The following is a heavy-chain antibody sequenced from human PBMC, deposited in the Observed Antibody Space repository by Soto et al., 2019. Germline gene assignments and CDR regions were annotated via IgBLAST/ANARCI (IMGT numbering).Heavy chain of an antibody. Sequence: QVQLVQSGAEVKKPGSSVKVSCKASGGTFSSYAISWVRQAPGQGLEWMGGIIPIFGTANYAQKFQGRVTITADESTSTAYMELSGLRAEDTAVYYCAVRPRHDYGPYYYYGMDVWGQGTTVTVSS. J-gene: IGHJ6*02. V-gene: IGHV1-69*01. CDR2: IIPIFGTA. D-gene: IGHD4-17*01. CDR1: GGTFSSYA. CDR3: AVRPRHDYGPYYYYGMDV.